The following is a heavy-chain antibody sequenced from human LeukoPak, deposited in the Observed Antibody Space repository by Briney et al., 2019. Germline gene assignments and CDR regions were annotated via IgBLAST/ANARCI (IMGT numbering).Heavy chain of an antibody. CDR3: AKDSVQWLRGRGGNYFDY. J-gene: IGHJ4*02. CDR2: ISYDGSNK. CDR1: GFTVSSYG. Sequence: GGSLRLSCAASGFTVSSYGMHWVRQAPGKGLEWVAVISYDGSNKYYADSVKGRFTISRDNSKNTLYLQMNSLRAEDTAVYYCAKDSVQWLRGRGGNYFDYWGQGTLVTVSS. V-gene: IGHV3-30*18. D-gene: IGHD6-19*01.